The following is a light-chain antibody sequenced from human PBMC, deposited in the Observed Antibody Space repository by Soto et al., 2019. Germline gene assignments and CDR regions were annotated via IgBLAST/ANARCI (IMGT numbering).Light chain of an antibody. CDR3: QQYNNWPLT. J-gene: IGKJ4*01. CDR1: QSLSSN. V-gene: IGKV3-15*01. CDR2: GAS. Sequence: EIVMTQSPATLSVSPGDRATLSCGASQSLSSNLAWYQQKLGQAPRLLIYGASTRATGIPARFSGSGSGTEFTLTISSLQSEDFAIYHCQQYNNWPLTVGGGTKVELK.